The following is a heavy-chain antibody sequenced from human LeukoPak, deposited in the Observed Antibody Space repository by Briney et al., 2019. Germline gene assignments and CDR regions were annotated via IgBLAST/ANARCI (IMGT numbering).Heavy chain of an antibody. J-gene: IGHJ4*02. V-gene: IGHV3-23*01. CDR3: AKDLYGVRGVIITGFDY. CDR1: GFTFSSYG. Sequence: GGTLRLSCAASGFTFSSYGMSWVRQAPGKGLEWVSAISGSGGSTYYANSVKGRFTISRDNSKNTLYLQMNSLRAEDTAVYYCAKDLYGVRGVIITGFDYWGQGTLVTVSS. D-gene: IGHD3-10*02. CDR2: ISGSGGST.